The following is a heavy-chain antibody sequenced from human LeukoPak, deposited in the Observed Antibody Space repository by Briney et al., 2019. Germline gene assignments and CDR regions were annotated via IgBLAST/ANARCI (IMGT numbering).Heavy chain of an antibody. CDR3: ARAGYSYGTGYFFDS. Sequence: SETLSLTCTVSGGSISSSCCSWGWIRQPPGKGLEWIGSAHYSGSTYYNPSLKSRVTISVDTSKNQFSLKLGSVTAADTAVYFCARAGYSYGTGYFFDSWSQGTLVTVSS. CDR2: AHYSGST. J-gene: IGHJ5*01. V-gene: IGHV4-39*07. CDR1: GGSISSSCCS. D-gene: IGHD5-18*01.